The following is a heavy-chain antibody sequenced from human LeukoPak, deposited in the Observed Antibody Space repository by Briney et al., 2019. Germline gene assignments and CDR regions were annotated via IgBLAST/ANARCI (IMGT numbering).Heavy chain of an antibody. CDR3: ARGFRDGYSYYFDY. Sequence: GGSLRLSCAASGFTFSSYDMHWVRQATGKSLEWVSAIGTAGDTYYPGSVKGRFTISRENAKNSLYLQMNSLRAGDTAVYYCARGFRDGYSYYFDYWGQGTLVTVSS. J-gene: IGHJ4*02. CDR2: IGTAGDT. CDR1: GFTFSSYD. V-gene: IGHV3-13*01. D-gene: IGHD5-24*01.